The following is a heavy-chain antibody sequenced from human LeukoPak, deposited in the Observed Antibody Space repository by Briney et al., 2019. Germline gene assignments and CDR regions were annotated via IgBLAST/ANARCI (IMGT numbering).Heavy chain of an antibody. CDR3: ARASTTFDD. D-gene: IGHD1-14*01. Sequence: SETLSLTCSASGVSITSYYWSWIRQSPGKGLEWIGHVSDGGSTNYSPSLKGRVSISVDTSKNQFSLNLRSVTAADTAVYFCARASTTFDDWGQGTLVTVSS. CDR1: GVSITSYY. V-gene: IGHV4-59*01. J-gene: IGHJ4*02. CDR2: VSDGGST.